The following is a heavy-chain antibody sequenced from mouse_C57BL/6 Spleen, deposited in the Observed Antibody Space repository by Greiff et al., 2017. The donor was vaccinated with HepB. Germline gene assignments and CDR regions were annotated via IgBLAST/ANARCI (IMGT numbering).Heavy chain of an antibody. CDR1: GYTFTSYW. CDR3: ARGQLRPDYFDY. CDR2: IHPNSGST. V-gene: IGHV1-64*01. Sequence: VQLQQPGAELVKPGASVKLSCKASGYTFTSYWMHWVKQRPGQGLEWIGMIHPNSGSTNYNEKFKSKATLTVDKSSSTAYMQLSSLTSEDSAVYYCARGQLRPDYFDYWGQGTTLTVSS. D-gene: IGHD3-2*02. J-gene: IGHJ2*01.